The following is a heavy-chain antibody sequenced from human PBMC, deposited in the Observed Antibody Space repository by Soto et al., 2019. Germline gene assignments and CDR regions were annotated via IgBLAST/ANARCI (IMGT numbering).Heavy chain of an antibody. D-gene: IGHD3-16*01. J-gene: IGHJ4*02. CDR1: GGTFSSYT. CDR2: IIPILGIA. Sequence: QVQLVQSGAEVKKPGSSVKVSCKASGGTFSSYTISWVRQAPGRGLKWMGRIIPILGIANYAQKFQGRVTITADKSTSTAYMELSSLRSEDTAVYYCARDRSQDYIWDLDYWGQGTLVTVSS. V-gene: IGHV1-69*08. CDR3: ARDRSQDYIWDLDY.